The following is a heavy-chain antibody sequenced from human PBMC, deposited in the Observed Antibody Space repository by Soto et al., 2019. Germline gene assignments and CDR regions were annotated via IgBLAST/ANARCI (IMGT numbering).Heavy chain of an antibody. CDR1: SITVSSYA. CDR2: ISYDGSNK. Sequence: HGGSVRLACAAYSITVSSYAMNMLRKAPGKGLEWVAVISYDGSNKYYADSVKGRFTISRDNSKNTLYLQMNSLRAEDTAVYYCARDHLRLLWFGELSAQYYYYGTDVWGQGTTVTVSS. J-gene: IGHJ6*02. D-gene: IGHD3-10*01. CDR3: ARDHLRLLWFGELSAQYYYYGTDV. V-gene: IGHV3-30-3*01.